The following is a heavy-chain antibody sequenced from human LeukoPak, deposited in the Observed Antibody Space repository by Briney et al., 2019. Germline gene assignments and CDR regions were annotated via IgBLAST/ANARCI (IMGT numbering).Heavy chain of an antibody. V-gene: IGHV4-30-4*01. CDR1: GGSISSGDYY. CDR3: ARGDYSANYYFDY. D-gene: IGHD4/OR15-4a*01. J-gene: IGHJ4*02. Sequence: SETLSLTCTVSGGSISSGDYYWSWIRQPPGTGLEWIGYIYYSGSTYYNPSLKSRVTISVDTSKNQFSLKLSSVTAADTAVYYCARGDYSANYYFDYRGQGTLVTVSS. CDR2: IYYSGST.